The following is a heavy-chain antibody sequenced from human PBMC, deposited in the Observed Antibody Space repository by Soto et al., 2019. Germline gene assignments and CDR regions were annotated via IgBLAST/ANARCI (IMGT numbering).Heavy chain of an antibody. CDR1: GFTFSSYW. D-gene: IGHD3-16*01. J-gene: IGHJ4*02. Sequence: PGGSLRLSCAASGFTFSSYWMSWVRQAPGKGLEWVANIKQDGSEKYYVDSVKGRFTISRDNAKNSLYLQMNSLRAEDTAVYDCARAFRGVADLDYWGQGTLVNVPQ. CDR2: IKQDGSEK. V-gene: IGHV3-7*01. CDR3: ARAFRGVADLDY.